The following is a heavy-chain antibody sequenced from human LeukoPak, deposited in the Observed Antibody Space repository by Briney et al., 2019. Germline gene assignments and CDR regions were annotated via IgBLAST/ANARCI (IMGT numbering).Heavy chain of an antibody. Sequence: PSETPSLTCTVSGGSISSYYWSWIRQPPGKGLEWIGYIYYSGSTNYNPSLKSRVTISVDTSKNQFSLKLSSVTAADTAVYYCARDRRAFDIWGQGTMVTVSS. D-gene: IGHD6-6*01. CDR1: GGSISSYY. CDR3: ARDRRAFDI. J-gene: IGHJ3*02. V-gene: IGHV4-59*01. CDR2: IYYSGST.